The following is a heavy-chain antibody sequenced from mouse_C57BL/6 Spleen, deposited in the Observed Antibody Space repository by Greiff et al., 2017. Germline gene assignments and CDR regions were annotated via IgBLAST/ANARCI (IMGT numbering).Heavy chain of an antibody. J-gene: IGHJ1*03. CDR2: IRSKSSNYAT. CDR1: GFTFNTYA. CDR3: VRDRRYYGSSHWYFDV. D-gene: IGHD1-1*01. V-gene: IGHV10-3*01. Sequence: EVQLVESGGGLVQPKGSLKLSCAASGFTFNTYAMHWVRQAPGKGLEWVARIRSKSSNYATYYADSVKDRFTISRDDSQSMLYLQMNNLKTEDTAMYYCVRDRRYYGSSHWYFDVWGTGTTVTVSS.